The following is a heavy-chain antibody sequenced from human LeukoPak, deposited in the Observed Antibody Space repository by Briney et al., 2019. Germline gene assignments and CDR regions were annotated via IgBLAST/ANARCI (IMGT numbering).Heavy chain of an antibody. Sequence: GGSLRLSCAASGFTFSSYAMSWVRQAPGKGLEWVSAISGSGGRTYYAHSVKGRFTISRDNSKNTLYLQMNSLRAEDTAVYYCAKVIVPAARALSYYYGMDVWGQGTTVTVSS. V-gene: IGHV3-23*01. CDR3: AKVIVPAARALSYYYGMDV. CDR2: ISGSGGRT. CDR1: GFTFSSYA. J-gene: IGHJ6*02. D-gene: IGHD2-2*01.